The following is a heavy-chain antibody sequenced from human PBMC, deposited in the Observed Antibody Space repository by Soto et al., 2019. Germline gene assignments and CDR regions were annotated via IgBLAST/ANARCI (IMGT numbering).Heavy chain of an antibody. Sequence: SLRRSCAASGFTFSNYDMHWVRQAPGKGLEWVAVIWYDGNNKYYADSVKGRFTISRDNSNNSLYVQMTSLRAEDTAVYYCARGLHSLFDYWGQGTLCTVSS. CDR2: IWYDGNNK. D-gene: IGHD2-21*01. J-gene: IGHJ4*02. V-gene: IGHV3-33*01. CDR1: GFTFSNYD. CDR3: ARGLHSLFDY.